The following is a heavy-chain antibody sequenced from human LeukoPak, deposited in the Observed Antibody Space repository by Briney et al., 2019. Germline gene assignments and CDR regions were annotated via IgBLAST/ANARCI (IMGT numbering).Heavy chain of an antibody. D-gene: IGHD2-21*02. CDR1: GFTFSSYT. V-gene: IGHV3-21*01. J-gene: IGHJ4*02. CDR3: ARGVYCAGDCESGY. CDR2: ISSGGSSI. Sequence: PGGSLRLSCAASGFTFSSYTMNWVRQAPEKGLEWVSSISSGGSSIFYADSVKGRFTISRDNARNSLFLLMNSLRAEDTAVYYCARGVYCAGDCESGYWGQGTLVTVSS.